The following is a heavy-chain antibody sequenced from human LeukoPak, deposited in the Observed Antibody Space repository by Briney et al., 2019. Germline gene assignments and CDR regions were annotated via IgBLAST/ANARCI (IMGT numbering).Heavy chain of an antibody. J-gene: IGHJ4*02. V-gene: IGHV1-2*02. CDR3: ARGEYYYGPGTSFPFDY. D-gene: IGHD3-10*01. CDR2: INPNSGAT. CDR1: GYTFTNYY. Sequence: DSVKVSCKASGYTFTNYYMHWVRQAPGQGLEWMGWINPNSGATNYEQKFQGRVTMTRDTSISTAYMELSRLRSDDTAVYYCARGEYYYGPGTSFPFDYWGQGTLVTVSS.